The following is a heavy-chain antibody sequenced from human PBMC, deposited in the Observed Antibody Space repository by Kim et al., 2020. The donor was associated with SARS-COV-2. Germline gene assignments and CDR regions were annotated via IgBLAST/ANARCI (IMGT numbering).Heavy chain of an antibody. CDR3: ARAGYSSGWYKDAFDI. Sequence: SLKSRVTISVDTSKNQFSLKLSSVTAADTAVYYCARAGYSSGWYKDAFDIWGQGTMVTVSS. V-gene: IGHV4-34*01. J-gene: IGHJ3*02. D-gene: IGHD6-19*01.